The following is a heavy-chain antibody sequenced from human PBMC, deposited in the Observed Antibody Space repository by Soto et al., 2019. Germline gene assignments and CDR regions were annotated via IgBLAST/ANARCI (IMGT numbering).Heavy chain of an antibody. CDR3: ARALDYYDSSGSLGY. CDR1: GYTFTSYG. J-gene: IGHJ4*02. Sequence: ASVKVSCKASGYTFTSYGISWVRQAPGQRLEWMGWINAGNGNTKYSQKFQGRVTITRDTSASTAYMELSSLRSEDTAVYYCARALDYYDSSGSLGYWGQGTLVTVSS. V-gene: IGHV1-3*01. D-gene: IGHD3-22*01. CDR2: INAGNGNT.